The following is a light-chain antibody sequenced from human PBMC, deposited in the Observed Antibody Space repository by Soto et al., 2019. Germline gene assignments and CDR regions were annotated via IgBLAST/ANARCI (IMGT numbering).Light chain of an antibody. CDR3: QQYGSSPQT. V-gene: IGKV3-20*01. CDR1: QSVSSSY. Sequence: EIVWTQSTGTLSLSPGERATVSCRSSQSVSSSYLAWYQQKPGQAPRLLIYGASSRATGIPDRFSGSGSGTDFTLTISRLEPEDFAVYYCQQYGSSPQTFGQGTKVDIK. J-gene: IGKJ1*01. CDR2: GAS.